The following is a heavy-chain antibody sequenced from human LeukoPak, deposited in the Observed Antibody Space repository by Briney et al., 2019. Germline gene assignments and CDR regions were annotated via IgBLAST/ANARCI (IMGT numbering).Heavy chain of an antibody. CDR3: AGRRSSGWSDFDY. J-gene: IGHJ4*02. D-gene: IGHD6-19*01. CDR2: ISPGDYAT. CDR1: ENSTTNYR. Sequence: GASLMTSRTCSENSTTNYRIAWLHQIPEKGEERMGIISPGDYATYYSPSFQGQVTISADKSISTAYLQWSSLKASDTAMYYCAGRRSSGWSDFDYWGQGTLVTVSS. V-gene: IGHV5-51*07.